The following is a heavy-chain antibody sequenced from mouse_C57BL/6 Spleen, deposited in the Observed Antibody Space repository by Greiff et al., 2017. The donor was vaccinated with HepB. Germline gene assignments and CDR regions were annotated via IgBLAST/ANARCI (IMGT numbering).Heavy chain of an antibody. D-gene: IGHD4-1*01. CDR2: ISDGGSYT. V-gene: IGHV5-4*01. J-gene: IGHJ4*01. CDR3: ARDGVGREAMDY. Sequence: EVKVVESGGGLVKPGGSLKLSCAASGFTFSSYAMSWVRQTPEKRLEWVATISDGGSYTYYPDNVKGRFTISRDNAKNNLYLQMSHLKSEDTAMYYCARDGVGREAMDYWGQGTSVTVSS. CDR1: GFTFSSYA.